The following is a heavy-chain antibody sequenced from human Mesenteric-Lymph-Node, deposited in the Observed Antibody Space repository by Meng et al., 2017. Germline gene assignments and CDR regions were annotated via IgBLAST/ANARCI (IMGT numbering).Heavy chain of an antibody. CDR1: GYTFTSYA. Sequence: ASVKVSCKASGYTFTSYAMHWVRQAPGQRLEWMGWINAGNGNTKYSQKFQGRVTITRDTSASTAYMELSSLRSEDTAVYYCARTYYYDSSGYYSARYYFDYWGQGTLVTVSS. CDR2: INAGNGNT. D-gene: IGHD3-22*01. CDR3: ARTYYYDSSGYYSARYYFDY. J-gene: IGHJ4*02. V-gene: IGHV1-3*01.